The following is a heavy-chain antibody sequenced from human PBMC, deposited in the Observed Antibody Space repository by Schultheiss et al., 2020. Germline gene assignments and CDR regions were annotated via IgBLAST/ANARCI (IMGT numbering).Heavy chain of an antibody. V-gene: IGHV4-59*08. Sequence: SETLSLTCAVYGGSFSGYYWSWIRQPPGKGLEWIGYIYYSGSTYYNPSLKSRVTISVDTSKNQFSLKLSSVTAADTAVYYCASGDNWNDNYWGQGTLVTVSS. CDR2: IYYSGST. CDR1: GGSFSGYY. D-gene: IGHD1-1*01. CDR3: ASGDNWNDNY. J-gene: IGHJ4*02.